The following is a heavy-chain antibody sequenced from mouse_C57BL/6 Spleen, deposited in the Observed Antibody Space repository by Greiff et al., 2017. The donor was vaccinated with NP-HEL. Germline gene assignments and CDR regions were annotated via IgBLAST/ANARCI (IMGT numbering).Heavy chain of an antibody. CDR1: GYTFTSYW. D-gene: IGHD1-1*01. CDR3: ARGGLRRYFDV. CDR2: IDPSDSYT. J-gene: IGHJ1*03. Sequence: QVHVKQPGAELVMPGASVKLSCKASGYTFTSYWMHWVKQRPGQGLEWIGEIDPSDSYTNYNQKFKGKSTLTVDKSSSTAYMQLSSLTSEDSAVYYCARGGLRRYFDVWGTGTTVTVSS. V-gene: IGHV1-69*01.